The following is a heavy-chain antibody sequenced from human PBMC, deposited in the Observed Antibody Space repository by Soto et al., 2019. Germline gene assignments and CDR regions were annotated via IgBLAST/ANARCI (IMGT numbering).Heavy chain of an antibody. V-gene: IGHV3-23*01. D-gene: IGHD3-22*01. CDR2: ISGSGGST. J-gene: IGHJ3*02. CDR3: AKDPNYYDSSGYYGLGGAFDI. Sequence: GGSLRLSCAASGFTFSSYAMSWVRQAPGKGLEWGSAISGSGGSTYYADSVKGRFTISRDNSKHTLYLQMNSLRAEDTAVYYCAKDPNYYDSSGYYGLGGAFDIWGQGTMVTVSS. CDR1: GFTFSSYA.